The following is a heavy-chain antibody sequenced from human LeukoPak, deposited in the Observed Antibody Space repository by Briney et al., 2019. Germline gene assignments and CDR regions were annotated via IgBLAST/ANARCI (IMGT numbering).Heavy chain of an antibody. J-gene: IGHJ6*02. D-gene: IGHD5-12*01. CDR2: LSGSGGST. V-gene: IGHV3-23*01. Sequence: QPGGSLRLSCAASGFTVSSNYMSWVRQAPGKGLEWVSGLSGSGGSTYYADSVKGRFTISRDNSKNTLYLQMNSLRAEDTAVYYCSGGYDSDYFFYYGMDAWGQGTTVTVSS. CDR1: GFTVSSNY. CDR3: SGGYDSDYFFYYGMDA.